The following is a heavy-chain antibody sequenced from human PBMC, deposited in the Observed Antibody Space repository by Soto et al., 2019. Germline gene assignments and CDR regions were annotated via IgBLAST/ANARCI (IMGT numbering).Heavy chain of an antibody. Sequence: GASVKVSCKASGYTFTSYAMHWVRPAPGQRLEWMGWINAGNGNTKYSQKFQGRVTITRDTSASTAYMELSSLRSEDTAVYYCASPERYSSSSGNFQHWGQGTLVTVSS. CDR3: ASPERYSSSSGNFQH. D-gene: IGHD6-6*01. V-gene: IGHV1-3*01. J-gene: IGHJ1*01. CDR2: INAGNGNT. CDR1: GYTFTSYA.